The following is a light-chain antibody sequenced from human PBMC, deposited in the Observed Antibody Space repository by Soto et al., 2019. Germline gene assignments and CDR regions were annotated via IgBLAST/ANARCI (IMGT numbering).Light chain of an antibody. V-gene: IGKV1-5*03. Sequence: DIQMTQSPSTLSASVGDRVTITCRASQSVSTSLAWYQQKPGKAPKLLISKASSLESGVPPRFSGSGFGTEFTLTISSLQADDSATYYCQQYNHYSSFGQGTKLELK. CDR1: QSVSTS. CDR3: QQYNHYSS. J-gene: IGKJ2*01. CDR2: KAS.